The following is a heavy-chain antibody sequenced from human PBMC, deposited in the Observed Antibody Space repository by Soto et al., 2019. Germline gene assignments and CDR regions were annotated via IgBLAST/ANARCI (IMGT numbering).Heavy chain of an antibody. Sequence: SVKVSCKASGGTFSSYTISWVRQAPGQGLEWMGRIIPILGIANYAQKFQGRVTITADKSTSTAYMELSSLRSEDTAVYYCARDRRDTAMVPRHYYGMDVWGQGTTVTVSS. V-gene: IGHV1-69*04. D-gene: IGHD5-18*01. CDR3: ARDRRDTAMVPRHYYGMDV. CDR1: GGTFSSYT. CDR2: IIPILGIA. J-gene: IGHJ6*02.